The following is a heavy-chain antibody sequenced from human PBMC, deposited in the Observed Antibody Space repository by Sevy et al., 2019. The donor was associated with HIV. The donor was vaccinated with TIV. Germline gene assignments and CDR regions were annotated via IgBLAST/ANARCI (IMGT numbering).Heavy chain of an antibody. CDR1: GGSISSGGYY. J-gene: IGHJ5*02. CDR2: IYYSGST. V-gene: IGHV4-31*02. Sequence: SQTLSLTCTVSGGSISSGGYYWSWIRQHPGKGLEWIGYIYYSGSTYYNPSLKSRVTISVDTSKNQFSLKLSSVTAADTAVYYCAREDGGYCSSTSCYFRWFDPWGQGTLVTFSS. D-gene: IGHD2-2*01. CDR3: AREDGGYCSSTSCYFRWFDP.